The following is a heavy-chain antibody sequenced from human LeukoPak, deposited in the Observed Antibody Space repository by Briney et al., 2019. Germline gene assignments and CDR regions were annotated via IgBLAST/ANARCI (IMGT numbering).Heavy chain of an antibody. V-gene: IGHV3-7*01. J-gene: IGHJ4*02. CDR1: GFTFSSYW. Sequence: PGGSLRLSCAASGFTFSSYWMSWVRQAPGKGLEWVANIKEDGSEKYYVDSVKGRFTIFRDNAKNSLYLQMNSLRAEDTAVYYCARESAAPDPLDYWGQGTLVTVSS. D-gene: IGHD1-14*01. CDR3: ARESAAPDPLDY. CDR2: IKEDGSEK.